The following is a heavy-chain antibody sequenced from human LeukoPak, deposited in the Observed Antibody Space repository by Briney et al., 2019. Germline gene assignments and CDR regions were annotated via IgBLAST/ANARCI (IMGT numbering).Heavy chain of an antibody. J-gene: IGHJ4*02. D-gene: IGHD5-24*01. CDR3: ATPERRDGYKFDY. Sequence: ASVKVSCKVSGYTLTESSMHWVRQAPGKGLEWMGGFDPEDGETIYAQKFQGRVTMTEDTSTDTAYMELSSLRSEDTAVYYCATPERRDGYKFDYWGQGTLVTVSS. CDR2: FDPEDGET. CDR1: GYTLTESS. V-gene: IGHV1-24*01.